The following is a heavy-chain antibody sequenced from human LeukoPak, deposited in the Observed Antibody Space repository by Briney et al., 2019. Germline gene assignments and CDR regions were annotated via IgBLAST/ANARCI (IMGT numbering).Heavy chain of an antibody. CDR3: ARTTLTDDY. CDR2: IYYSGST. V-gene: IGHV4-39*01. CDR1: GGSISTGTYY. D-gene: IGHD1-1*01. Sequence: PSETLSLTCTVSGGSISTGTYYCGWIRQPPGKGLEWIGSIYYSGSTYYNPSLKSRVTISVDTSKNQFSLKLSSVTAADTAVYYCARTTLTDDYWGQGTLVTVFS. J-gene: IGHJ4*02.